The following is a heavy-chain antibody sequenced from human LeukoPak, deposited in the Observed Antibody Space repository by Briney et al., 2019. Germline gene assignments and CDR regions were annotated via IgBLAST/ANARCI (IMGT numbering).Heavy chain of an antibody. CDR1: GYSFTSYW. Sequence: GESLKISCKGSGYSFTSYWIGWVRQMPGKGLEWMGIIYPGDSDTRYSPSFQGQVTISADKSISTAYLQWSSLKASDTAMYYCARFFHDSGGWTKYFDYGAQGPLATVSS. CDR2: IYPGDSDT. V-gene: IGHV5-51*01. J-gene: IGHJ4*02. CDR3: ARFFHDSGGWTKYFDY. D-gene: IGHD3-22*01.